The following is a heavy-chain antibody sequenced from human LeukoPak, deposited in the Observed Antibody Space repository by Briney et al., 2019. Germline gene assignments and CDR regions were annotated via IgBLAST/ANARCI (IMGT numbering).Heavy chain of an antibody. V-gene: IGHV4-59*01. CDR1: GGSISSYY. D-gene: IGHD3-9*01. CDR2: IYYSGST. Sequence: SETLSLTCTVSGGSISSYYWSWIRQPPGKGLEWIGYIYYSGSTNYNPSLKSRVTISVDTSKNQFSLKLSSVTAADTAVYYCARYVHYDILTGYMGGFDYWGPGTLVTVSS. CDR3: ARYVHYDILTGYMGGFDY. J-gene: IGHJ4*02.